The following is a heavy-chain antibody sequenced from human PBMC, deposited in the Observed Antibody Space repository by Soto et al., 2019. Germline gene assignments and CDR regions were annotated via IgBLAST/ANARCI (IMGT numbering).Heavy chain of an antibody. CDR1: GGTFSSSG. CDR3: ARDSGSYYLLLDY. Sequence: QVQLVQSGAEVKKPGSSVKVSCKASGGTFSSSGISWVRQAPGQGLEWMGGIMPIFGTANYAQKFQGRVTITADESTSTAYMELSSLRSEDTAVYYWARDSGSYYLLLDYWGQGTLVTVSS. J-gene: IGHJ4*02. V-gene: IGHV1-69*01. D-gene: IGHD1-26*01. CDR2: IMPIFGTA.